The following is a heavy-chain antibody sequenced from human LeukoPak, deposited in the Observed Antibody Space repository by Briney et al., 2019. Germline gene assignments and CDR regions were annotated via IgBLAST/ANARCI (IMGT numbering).Heavy chain of an antibody. CDR2: IYTSGST. CDR3: ARDPLGYCSGGSCYPPHKTYYYGMDV. CDR1: GGSISSYC. J-gene: IGHJ6*02. D-gene: IGHD2-15*01. V-gene: IGHV4-4*09. Sequence: SETLSLTCTVSGGSISSYCWSWIRQPPGKGLEWIGYIYTSGSTNYNPSLKSRVTMSVDTSKNQFSLKLSSVTAADTAVYYCARDPLGYCSGGSCYPPHKTYYYGMDVWGQGTTVTVSS.